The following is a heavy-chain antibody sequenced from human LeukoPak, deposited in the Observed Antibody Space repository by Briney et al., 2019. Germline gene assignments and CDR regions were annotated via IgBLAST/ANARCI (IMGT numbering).Heavy chain of an antibody. Sequence: PSETLSLTCTVSGGSISSYYWSWIRQPPGKGLEWIGYIYYSGSTNYNPSLKSRVTISVDTSKNQFSLKLSPVTAADTAVYYCARGEKYLNNWFDPWGQGTLVTVSS. CDR2: IYYSGST. D-gene: IGHD2-2*01. V-gene: IGHV4-59*01. CDR3: ARGEKYLNNWFDP. CDR1: GGSISSYY. J-gene: IGHJ5*02.